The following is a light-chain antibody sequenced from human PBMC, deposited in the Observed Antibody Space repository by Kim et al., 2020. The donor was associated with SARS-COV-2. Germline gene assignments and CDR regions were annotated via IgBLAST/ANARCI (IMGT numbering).Light chain of an antibody. J-gene: IGKJ5*01. V-gene: IGKV1-12*01. CDR2: AAS. CDR3: QQTNTFPIT. Sequence: ASVGDRGTITCRASQDINNWVAWFQQRPGKAPNLLVYAASRLHSGVPSRFDGSGSGTDFTLTISSLQPEDSATYYCQQTNTFPITFGQGTRLEIK. CDR1: QDINNW.